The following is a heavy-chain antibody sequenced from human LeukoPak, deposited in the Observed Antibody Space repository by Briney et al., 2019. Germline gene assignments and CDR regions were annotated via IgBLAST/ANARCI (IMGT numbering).Heavy chain of an antibody. D-gene: IGHD6-13*01. CDR3: ARDPEYSSSTGLLFDY. J-gene: IGHJ4*02. V-gene: IGHV1-46*01. Sequence: ASVKVSCKASGYTFTSYYMHWVRQAPGQGLEWMGIINPSGGSTSYAQKFQGRVTMTRDTSTSTAYMELRSLRSDDTAVYYCARDPEYSSSTGLLFDYWGQGTLVTVSS. CDR1: GYTFTSYY. CDR2: INPSGGST.